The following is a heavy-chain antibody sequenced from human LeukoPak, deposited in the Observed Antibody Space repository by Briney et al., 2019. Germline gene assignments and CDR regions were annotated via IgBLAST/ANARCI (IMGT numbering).Heavy chain of an antibody. J-gene: IGHJ6*03. CDR2: IIPIFGTA. CDR1: GGTFSSYA. V-gene: IGHV1-69*01. CDR3: AREEPPGIAAAGSMDV. Sequence: SVKVSCKASGGTFSSYAISWVRQAPGQGLEWMGGIIPIFGTANYAQKFQGRVTITADESTSTAYMELSSLRSEDTAVYYCAREEPPGIAAAGSMDVWGKGTTVTVSS. D-gene: IGHD6-13*01.